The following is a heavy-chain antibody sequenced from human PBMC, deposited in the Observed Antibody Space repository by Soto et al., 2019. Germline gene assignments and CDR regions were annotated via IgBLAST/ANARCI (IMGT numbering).Heavy chain of an antibody. CDR1: GFTFSNTW. V-gene: IGHV3-15*01. D-gene: IGHD2-2*01. Sequence: GGSLRLSCAASGFTFSNTWMSWVRQAPGKGLEWVGRIKSKTDGGTTDYAAPVKGRFTISSDDSKNTLYLQMNSLKTVDTVVYYCTAEKLPIGVVTAALSANAFDIWGQGTMVTVSS. CDR3: TAEKLPIGVVTAALSANAFDI. CDR2: IKSKTDGGTT. J-gene: IGHJ3*02.